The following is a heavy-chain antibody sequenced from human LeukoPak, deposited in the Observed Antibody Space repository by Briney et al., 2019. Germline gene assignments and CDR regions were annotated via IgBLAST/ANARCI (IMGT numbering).Heavy chain of an antibody. Sequence: GGSLRLSCAASRSTFSSYVMSWVRQAPGKGLEWVSAISGGGGSTYYADSVKGRFTISRGNSKNTLYLQMNSLRAEDTAIYYCAKDLIQQQLVYFDYWGQGTLVTVSS. CDR3: AKDLIQQQLVYFDY. D-gene: IGHD6-13*01. J-gene: IGHJ4*02. CDR2: ISGGGGST. CDR1: RSTFSSYV. V-gene: IGHV3-23*01.